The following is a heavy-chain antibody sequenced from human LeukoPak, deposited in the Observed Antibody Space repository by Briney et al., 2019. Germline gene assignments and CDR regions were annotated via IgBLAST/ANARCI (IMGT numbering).Heavy chain of an antibody. D-gene: IGHD3-22*01. CDR2: LNAGNGNT. J-gene: IGHJ3*02. Sequence: ASVKVSCKASGYTFTSYAMHWVRQAPGQRLEWMGWLNAGNGNTKYSQKFQGRVTITRDTSASTAYMELSSLRSEDTAVYYCARERGYYYDSSGYYYPSHAFDIWGQGTMVTVSS. V-gene: IGHV1-3*01. CDR3: ARERGYYYDSSGYYYPSHAFDI. CDR1: GYTFTSYA.